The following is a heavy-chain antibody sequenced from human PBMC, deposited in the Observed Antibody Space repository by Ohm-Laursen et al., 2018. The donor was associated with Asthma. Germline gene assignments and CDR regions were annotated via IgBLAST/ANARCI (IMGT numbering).Heavy chain of an antibody. V-gene: IGHV1-69*01. CDR1: GGTFNTYV. J-gene: IGHJ4*02. CDR2: INSVFHTT. Sequence: SSVKVSCKSLGGTFNTYVIGWVRQAPGQGLEWMGGINSVFHTTTYPQKFQGRVTITADESTSTVYMELSGLRSEDTAVYYCARKAGSCISSTCYSLYFWGQGTLVTVSS. D-gene: IGHD2-15*01. CDR3: ARKAGSCISSTCYSLYF.